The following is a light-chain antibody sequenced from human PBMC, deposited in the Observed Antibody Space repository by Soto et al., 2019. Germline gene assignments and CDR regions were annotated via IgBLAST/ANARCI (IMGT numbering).Light chain of an antibody. CDR3: CSYAGSSTSGYV. J-gene: IGLJ1*01. CDR1: SSDVGGYNL. V-gene: IGLV2-23*02. CDR2: EVS. Sequence: QSALTQPASVSGSPGQSITISCTGTSSDVGGYNLVSWYQQHPGKAPKLMIYEVSKRPSGVSNRFSGSKSGNTASLTVSGLQAEDEADYYCCSYAGSSTSGYVFGAGTQLTVL.